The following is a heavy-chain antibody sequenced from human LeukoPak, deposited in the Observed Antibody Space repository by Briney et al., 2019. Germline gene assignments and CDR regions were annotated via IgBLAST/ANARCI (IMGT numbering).Heavy chain of an antibody. CDR2: IYTSGST. CDR3: ARQEQQLIYNWFDP. J-gene: IGHJ5*02. Sequence: PSETLSLTCTVSGGSISSYYWSWIRQPAGKGLEWIGRIYTSGSTNYNPSLKSRVTISVDTSKNQFSLKLSSVTAADTAVYYCARQEQQLIYNWFDPWGQGTLVTVSS. V-gene: IGHV4-4*07. D-gene: IGHD6-13*01. CDR1: GGSISSYY.